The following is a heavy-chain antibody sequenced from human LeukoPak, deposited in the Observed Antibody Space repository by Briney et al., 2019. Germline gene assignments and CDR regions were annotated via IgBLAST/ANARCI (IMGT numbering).Heavy chain of an antibody. Sequence: ASVKVSCKASGYTFTSYGISWVRQAPGQGLEWMGWISAYNGNTNLAQKLQGRLTMTTDTSTSTAYMELRSLRSDDTAVYYCARDGLVWGSYRPGVDYWGQGTLVTVSS. CDR1: GYTFTSYG. D-gene: IGHD3-16*02. CDR3: ARDGLVWGSYRPGVDY. J-gene: IGHJ4*02. CDR2: ISAYNGNT. V-gene: IGHV1-18*01.